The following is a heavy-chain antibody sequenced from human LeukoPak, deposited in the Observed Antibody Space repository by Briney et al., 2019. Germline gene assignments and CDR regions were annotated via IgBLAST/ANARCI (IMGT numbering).Heavy chain of an antibody. J-gene: IGHJ4*02. CDR1: GYSISSGYY. Sequence: SETLAPTCTVSGYSISSGYYWGWIRQPPGKGLEWIGSIYHSGSTYYNPSLKSRVTISVDTSKNQFSLKLSSVTAADTDVYYCARAPSLAGNFDYWGQGTLVTVSS. D-gene: IGHD6-19*01. CDR3: ARAPSLAGNFDY. CDR2: IYHSGST. V-gene: IGHV4-38-2*02.